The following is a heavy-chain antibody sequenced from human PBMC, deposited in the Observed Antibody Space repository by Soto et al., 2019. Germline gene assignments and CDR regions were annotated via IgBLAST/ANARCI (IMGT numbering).Heavy chain of an antibody. CDR3: ARLHLVAGSAFYCAMDV. V-gene: IGHV3-21*01. CDR1: RFDLTSSR. J-gene: IGHJ6*02. Sequence: GGTLRFSCFASRFDLTSSRMNWVRQAPGEGLECVASISGSGKDTFYRHSVKGRFAISRERAGTSLFLRMDSVKVEDTAVYHCARLHLVAGSAFYCAMDVWRPGTAVTVSS. CDR2: ISGSGKDT. D-gene: IGHD6-6*01.